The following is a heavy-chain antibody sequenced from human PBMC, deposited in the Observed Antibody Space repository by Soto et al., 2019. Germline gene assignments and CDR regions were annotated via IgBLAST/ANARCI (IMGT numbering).Heavy chain of an antibody. D-gene: IGHD6-19*01. CDR1: GYTFTSYC. V-gene: IGHV1-18*01. J-gene: IGHJ4*02. CDR2: ISAYNGNT. Sequence: ASVNVSCKPSGYTFTSYCMSWVRQAPGQGLECVGWISAYNGNTNYAQKLQGKVTMTTDTSTSTAYMELRSLRSDDTAVYYCASRRQYSSGWYQYYFDYWGQGTLVTVSS. CDR3: ASRRQYSSGWYQYYFDY.